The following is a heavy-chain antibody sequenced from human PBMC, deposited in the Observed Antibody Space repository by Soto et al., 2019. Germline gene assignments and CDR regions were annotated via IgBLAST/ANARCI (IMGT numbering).Heavy chain of an antibody. V-gene: IGHV1-18*04. CDR3: ARDEDAAMPHFFDY. D-gene: IGHD5-18*01. Sequence: ASVKVSCKASGYTFTSYGISWVRQAPGQGLEWMGWISAYNGNTNYAQKLQGRVTMTTDTSTSTAYMELRSLRSDDTAVYYCARDEDAAMPHFFDYWGQGTPVTVSS. CDR1: GYTFTSYG. J-gene: IGHJ4*02. CDR2: ISAYNGNT.